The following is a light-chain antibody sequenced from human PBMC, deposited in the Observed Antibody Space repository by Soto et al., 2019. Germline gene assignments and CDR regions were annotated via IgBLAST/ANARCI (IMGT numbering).Light chain of an antibody. CDR2: GAS. Sequence: EIVMTQSPSTLSVSPGERATLSCWASQSISSNLAWYQQKPGQAPRLLIYGASTRATDIPARFSGSGSGTEFTLTISSLQSEDFAVYYCQQYNNWPPWTFGQGAKVDIK. CDR1: QSISSN. V-gene: IGKV3-15*01. J-gene: IGKJ1*01. CDR3: QQYNNWPPWT.